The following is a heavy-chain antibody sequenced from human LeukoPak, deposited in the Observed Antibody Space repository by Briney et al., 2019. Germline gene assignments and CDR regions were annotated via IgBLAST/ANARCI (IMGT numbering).Heavy chain of an antibody. D-gene: IGHD6-13*01. J-gene: IGHJ6*02. CDR1: GLTVSSKY. CDR3: ARGFAVVGTYYGMDV. Sequence: GGSLRLSCAASGLTVSSKYMSWVRQAPGKGLEWVSGVYSAGSTYYADSVKGRFTISRDNSKNTLNLQMNSLRAEDTAVYYCARGFAVVGTYYGMDVWGRGTTVTVSS. CDR2: VYSAGST. V-gene: IGHV3-53*01.